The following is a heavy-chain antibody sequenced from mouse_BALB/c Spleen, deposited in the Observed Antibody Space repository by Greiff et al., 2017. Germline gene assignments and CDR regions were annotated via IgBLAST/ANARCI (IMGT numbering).Heavy chain of an antibody. CDR3: ASYYGSSYGLWYFDV. J-gene: IGHJ1*01. V-gene: IGHV1S29*02. CDR1: GYTFTDYN. CDR2: IYPYNGGT. D-gene: IGHD1-1*01. Sequence: VQLKESGPELVKPGASVKISCKASGYTFTDYNMHWVKQSHGKSLEWIGYIYPYNGGTGYNQKFKSKATLTVDNSSSTAYMELRSLTSEDSAVYYCASYYGSSYGLWYFDVWGAGTTVTVSS.